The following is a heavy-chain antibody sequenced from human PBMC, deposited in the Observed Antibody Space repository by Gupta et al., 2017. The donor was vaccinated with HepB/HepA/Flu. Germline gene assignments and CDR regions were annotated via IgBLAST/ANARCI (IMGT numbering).Heavy chain of an antibody. CDR3: ARAPPNIATHWFDA. V-gene: IGHV4-39*02. CDR2: IYSAGTT. D-gene: IGHD2/OR15-2a*01. Sequence: QLQESGPGLVKPSGTLSLTCSVSGDSIIDGSYFWGWIRQPPGKGLQYIGSIYSAGTTYYNPSLHSRLTISLDTSKNHFSLKLTSVTAADSAIYYCARAPPNIATHWFDAGGPGTLVTVSS. CDR1: GDSIIDGSYF. J-gene: IGHJ5*02.